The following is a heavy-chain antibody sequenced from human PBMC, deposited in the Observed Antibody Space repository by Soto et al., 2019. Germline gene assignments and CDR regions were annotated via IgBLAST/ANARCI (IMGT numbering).Heavy chain of an antibody. CDR3: AKAPGSDWYRGFDP. CDR2: ISGSGDVT. V-gene: IGHV3-23*01. J-gene: IGHJ5*02. Sequence: EVQLLESGGGLVQPGASLRLSCTASGFTFSSYAMNWVRQAPGKGLDWVSAISGSGDVTYYADSVKGRFTISRDNSKNTLYLQMNSLRAEDTAVYYCAKAPGSDWYRGFDPWGQGTLVTVSS. CDR1: GFTFSSYA. D-gene: IGHD6-13*01.